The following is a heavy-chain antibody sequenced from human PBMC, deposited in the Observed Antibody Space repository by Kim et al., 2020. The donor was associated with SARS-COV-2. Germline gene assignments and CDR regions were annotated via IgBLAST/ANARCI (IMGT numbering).Heavy chain of an antibody. V-gene: IGHV3-48*02. J-gene: IGHJ4*02. Sequence: GGSLRLSCAASGFTFSTYSMNWVRQAPGKGLEWLSYISSSSSTAIYYADSVKGRFTISRDNAKNSLYLQMNSLRDEDTAVYYCRADYGETSSFYFDYWGQGTLVTVSS. CDR3: RADYGETSSFYFDY. D-gene: IGHD4-17*01. CDR1: GFTFSTYS. CDR2: ISSSSSTAI.